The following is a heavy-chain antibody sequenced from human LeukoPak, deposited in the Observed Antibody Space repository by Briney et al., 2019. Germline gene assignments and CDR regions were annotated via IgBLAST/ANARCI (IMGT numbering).Heavy chain of an antibody. J-gene: IGHJ6*02. CDR1: GFTFSNYW. Sequence: GGSLRLSCEGSGFTFSNYWMSWVRQGPGKGLEWVSYISSSSSSTYYADSVKGRFTISRDNAKNSLYLQMNSLRAEDTAVYYCTRRYGSGSYNGMDVWGQGTTVTVSS. V-gene: IGHV3-48*04. CDR2: ISSSSSST. D-gene: IGHD3-10*01. CDR3: TRRYGSGSYNGMDV.